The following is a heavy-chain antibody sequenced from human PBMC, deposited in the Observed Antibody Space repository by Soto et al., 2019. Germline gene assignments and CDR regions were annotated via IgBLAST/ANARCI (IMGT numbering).Heavy chain of an antibody. CDR3: ARRIAADVYGMDV. J-gene: IGHJ6*02. CDR2: LWYDASIE. CDR1: GFTFSNYG. D-gene: IGHD6-13*01. Sequence: QVQLVESGGGVVQPGRSLRLSCAASGFTFSNYGMHWVRQAPGKGLEWVAVLWYDASIEYYADSVKGRFTISRDTSKNALYLQMNSLRAEDTAVYFCARRIAADVYGMDVGGQGTTVSLS. V-gene: IGHV3-33*01.